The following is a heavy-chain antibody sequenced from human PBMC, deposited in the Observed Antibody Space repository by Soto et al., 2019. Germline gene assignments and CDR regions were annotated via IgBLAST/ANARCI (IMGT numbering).Heavy chain of an antibody. CDR1: GGNISSYY. J-gene: IGHJ4*02. D-gene: IGHD2-15*01. Sequence: SQTMSVTCTVSGGNISSYYWSWIRQPPGKGLEWIGYIYYSGSTNYNPSLKSRVTISVDTSKNQFSLKLSSVTAADTAVYYCARHWSTTHFDYWGQGTLVTVSS. CDR3: ARHWSTTHFDY. V-gene: IGHV4-59*08. CDR2: IYYSGST.